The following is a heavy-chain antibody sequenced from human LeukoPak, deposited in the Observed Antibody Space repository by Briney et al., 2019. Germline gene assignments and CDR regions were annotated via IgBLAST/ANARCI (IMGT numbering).Heavy chain of an antibody. Sequence: GGSLRLSCAASGFTFSSYWMNWARQAPGKGLEWVASINHNGNVNYYVDSVKGRFTISRDNAKNSLYLQMSSLRAEDTAVYYCARAEGIAVAGRPFDYWGQGTLVTVSS. V-gene: IGHV3-7*01. D-gene: IGHD6-19*01. CDR1: GFTFSSYW. J-gene: IGHJ4*02. CDR2: INHNGNVN. CDR3: ARAEGIAVAGRPFDY.